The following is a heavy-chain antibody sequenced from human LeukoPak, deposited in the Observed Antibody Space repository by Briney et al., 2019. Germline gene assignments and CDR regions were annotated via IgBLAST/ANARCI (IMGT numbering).Heavy chain of an antibody. V-gene: IGHV4-38-2*01. J-gene: IGHJ4*02. CDR2: MYYSGST. D-gene: IGHD3-22*01. Sequence: PSETLSLTCAVSDYSISSGYYWGWIRQPPGEGLVGIGMMYYSGSTDYNPSLKSRVTISVDTSKKQFYLKLSSVTAADTAVYYCARNESSGYFDSWGQGTLVTVSS. CDR3: ARNESSGYFDS. CDR1: DYSISSGYY.